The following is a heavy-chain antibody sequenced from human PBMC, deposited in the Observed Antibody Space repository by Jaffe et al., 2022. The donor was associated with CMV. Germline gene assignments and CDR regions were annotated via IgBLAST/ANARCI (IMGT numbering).Heavy chain of an antibody. CDR3: ARWPYYFDNRDSSGHFFDS. CDR2: ISDGGST. CDR1: GGSLTHYY. J-gene: IGHJ4*02. D-gene: IGHD3-22*01. Sequence: QVQLNQWGAGLLRPSETLSLNCYVHGGSLTHYYWSWVRQPPGKGLEWIGEISDGGSTTYNPSLKSRVTISIDTSKNQFSLHLTSVTAADTAVYYCARWPYYFDNRDSSGHFFDSWGQGTRVTVSS. V-gene: IGHV4-34*01.